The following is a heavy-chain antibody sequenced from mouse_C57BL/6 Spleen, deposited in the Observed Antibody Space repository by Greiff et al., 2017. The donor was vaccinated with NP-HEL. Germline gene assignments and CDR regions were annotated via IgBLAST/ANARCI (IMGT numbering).Heavy chain of an antibody. Sequence: VQLQQSGPELVKPGASVKISCKASGYAFSSSWMNWVKQRPGKGLEWIGRIYPGDGDTNYNGKFKGKATLTADKSSSTAYMQLSSLTSEDSAVYFCARKEYYDYDEEVFDYWGQGTTLTVSS. CDR2: IYPGDGDT. CDR1: GYAFSSSW. V-gene: IGHV1-82*01. D-gene: IGHD2-4*01. J-gene: IGHJ2*01. CDR3: ARKEYYDYDEEVFDY.